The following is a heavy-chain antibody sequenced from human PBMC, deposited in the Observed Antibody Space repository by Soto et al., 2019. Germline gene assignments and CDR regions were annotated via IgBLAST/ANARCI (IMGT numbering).Heavy chain of an antibody. CDR3: ARTIWSGQYYFDY. V-gene: IGHV3-23*01. D-gene: IGHD3-3*01. J-gene: IGHJ4*02. CDR1: GFTFSSYV. CDR2: IGGGGGTT. Sequence: GGSLRLSCEASGFTFSSYVMSWVRQAPGKGLEWVSVIGGGGGTTFSADSVKGRLTISRDNSKNTLYLQMNGLRAEDTAVYYCARTIWSGQYYFDYWGQGTLVTVSS.